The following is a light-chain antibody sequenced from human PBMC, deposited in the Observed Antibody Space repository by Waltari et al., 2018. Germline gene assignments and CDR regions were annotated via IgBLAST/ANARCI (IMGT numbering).Light chain of an antibody. J-gene: IGKJ4*01. Sequence: ILLTHSPDTLSLSPGERAPLSCRASQSVSSISLVWLQQQPDQAPSLVNYGTSSRATGFADRFSGSGSATDFTLTSSIVEPEDFAMYYCQQYDGSVLTFGGGTKVEL. V-gene: IGKV3-20*01. CDR2: GTS. CDR1: QSVSSIS. CDR3: QQYDGSVLT.